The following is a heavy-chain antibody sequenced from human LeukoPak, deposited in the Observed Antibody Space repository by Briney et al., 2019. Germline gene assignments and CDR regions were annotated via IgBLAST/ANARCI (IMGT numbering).Heavy chain of an antibody. D-gene: IGHD1-1*01. CDR3: ARYWNGGNYDY. CDR2: IRHDAGEK. J-gene: IGHJ4*02. Sequence: GGSLRLSCAASGFTFRNYAMSWVRQAPGKGLEWVANIRHDAGEKYYVDSVKGRFTISRDNAKNSLYLQMNSLRAEDTAVYHCARYWNGGNYDYWGQGTLVTVSS. CDR1: GFTFRNYA. V-gene: IGHV3-7*04.